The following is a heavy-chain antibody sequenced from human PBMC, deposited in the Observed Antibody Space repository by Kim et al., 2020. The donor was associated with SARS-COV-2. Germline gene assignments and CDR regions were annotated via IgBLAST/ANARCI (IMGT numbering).Heavy chain of an antibody. CDR3: AKVIAAAGTY. V-gene: IGHV3-9*01. D-gene: IGHD6-13*01. J-gene: IGHJ4*02. Sequence: GGSLRLSCAASGFTFGDYAMHWVRQAPGKGLEWVSGISWNSGSIGYADSVKGRFTISRDNAKNSLYLQMNSLRAEDTALYYCAKVIAAAGTYWGQGTLVTVSS. CDR2: ISWNSGSI. CDR1: GFTFGDYA.